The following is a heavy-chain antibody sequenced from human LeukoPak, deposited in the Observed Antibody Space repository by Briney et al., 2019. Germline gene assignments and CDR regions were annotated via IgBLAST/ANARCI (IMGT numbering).Heavy chain of an antibody. D-gene: IGHD4-17*01. CDR1: GGSISSGGYS. J-gene: IGHJ4*02. CDR2: IYHSGST. Sequence: SETLSLTCAVSGGSISSGGYSWSWIRQPPGKGLEWIVYIYHSGSTYYNPSLKSRVTISVDRSKNQFSLKLSSVTAADTAVYYSARAAGDYADYWGQGTLVTVSS. CDR3: ARAAGDYADY. V-gene: IGHV4-30-2*01.